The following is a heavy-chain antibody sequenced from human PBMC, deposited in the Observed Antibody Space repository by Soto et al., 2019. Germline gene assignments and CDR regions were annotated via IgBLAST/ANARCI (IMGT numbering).Heavy chain of an antibody. V-gene: IGHV3-23*01. CDR3: AKWNGYGDV. Sequence: EMQLLESGGGLVQPGGSLSLSCAVSGSSFGTFGVTWVRKAQGKGREWVCGVSGGSGVTHYQDSVKGRFTITGDDSKNTVYLQMHSLRVEDTAVYYCAKWNGYGDVWGQGTLVTVSS. J-gene: IGHJ4*02. CDR1: GSSFGTFG. D-gene: IGHD4-17*01. CDR2: VSGGSGVT.